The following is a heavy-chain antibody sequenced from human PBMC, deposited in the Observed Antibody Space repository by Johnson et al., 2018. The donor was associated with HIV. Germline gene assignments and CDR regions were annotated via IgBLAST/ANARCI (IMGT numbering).Heavy chain of an antibody. CDR3: ARGSRYTYGYDDVHLLEAFDV. CDR2: ISYDGSNK. CDR1: GFTFNSYG. Sequence: QVQLVESGGGVVQPGRSLRLSCAASGFTFNSYGMHWVRQAPGKGLEWVAFISYDGSNKFSADSVKGRFTISRDSSKNTLYLQMNSLRAEDTAVYYCARGSRYTYGYDDVHLLEAFDVWGQGTMVTVSS. J-gene: IGHJ3*01. V-gene: IGHV3-30*03. D-gene: IGHD5-24*01.